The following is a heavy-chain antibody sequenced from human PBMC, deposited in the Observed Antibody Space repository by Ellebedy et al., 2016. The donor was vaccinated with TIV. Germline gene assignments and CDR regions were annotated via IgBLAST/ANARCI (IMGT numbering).Heavy chain of an antibody. CDR2: ISSSSSTI. CDR1: GFTFSSYS. D-gene: IGHD5-18*01. CDR3: ARSAPRAAMAPDAFDI. V-gene: IGHV3-48*02. J-gene: IGHJ3*02. Sequence: GESLKISCAASGFTFSSYSMNWVRQAPGKGLEWVSYISSSSSTIYYADSVKGRFTISRDNAKNSLYLQMNSLRDEDTAVYYCARSAPRAAMAPDAFDIWGQGTMVTVSS.